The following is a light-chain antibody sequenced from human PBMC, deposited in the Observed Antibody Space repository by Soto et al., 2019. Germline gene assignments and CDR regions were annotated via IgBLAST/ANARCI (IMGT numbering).Light chain of an antibody. J-gene: IGKJ1*01. CDR3: QQYGSSPWT. Sequence: EIVLTQSPGTLSLSPGERATLSCRASESVSSNYLAWYQQKPGQAPRLLIYGASSRATGLPDRFSGSGSGTDFTLTISRLEPEDFAVYYCQQYGSSPWTIGQGTKVEIK. CDR2: GAS. CDR1: ESVSSNY. V-gene: IGKV3-20*01.